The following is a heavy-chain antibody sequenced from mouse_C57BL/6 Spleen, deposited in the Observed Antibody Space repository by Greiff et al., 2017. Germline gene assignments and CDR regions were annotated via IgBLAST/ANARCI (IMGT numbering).Heavy chain of an antibody. V-gene: IGHV1-82*01. CDR2: IYPGDGDT. Sequence: VTLVESGPELVKPGASVKISCKASGYAFSSSWMNWVKQRPGKGLEWIGRIYPGDGDTNYNGKFKGKATLTADKSSSTAYMQLSSLTSENSAVYFCARDYRRAMDYWGQGTSVTVSS. J-gene: IGHJ4*01. D-gene: IGHD2-12*01. CDR3: ARDYRRAMDY. CDR1: GYAFSSSW.